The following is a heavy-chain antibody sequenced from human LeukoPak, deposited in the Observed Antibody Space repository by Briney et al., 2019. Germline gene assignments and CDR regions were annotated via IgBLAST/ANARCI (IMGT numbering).Heavy chain of an antibody. D-gene: IGHD3-3*01. CDR3: AKLLRFLEWFHDY. CDR2: ISGSGGST. Sequence: PGGSLRLSCAASGFTFSSYSMNWVRQAPGKGLEWVSAISGSGGSTYYADSVKGRFTISRDNSKNTLYLQMNSLRAEDTAVYYCAKLLRFLEWFHDYWGQGTLVTVSS. CDR1: GFTFSSYS. J-gene: IGHJ4*02. V-gene: IGHV3-23*01.